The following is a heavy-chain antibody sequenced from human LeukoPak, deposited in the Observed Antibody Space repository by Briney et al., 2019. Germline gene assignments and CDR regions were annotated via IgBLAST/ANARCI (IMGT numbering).Heavy chain of an antibody. D-gene: IGHD3-22*01. CDR1: GYTFTSYG. V-gene: IGHV1-18*01. Sequence: ASVKVSCKASGYTFTSYGISWVRQAPGQGLEWMGWISAYNGNTNYAQKFQGRVTITTDESTSTAYMELSSLRSEDTAVYYCARADHDSSGTNWFDPWGQGTLVTVSS. CDR3: ARADHDSSGTNWFDP. CDR2: ISAYNGNT. J-gene: IGHJ5*02.